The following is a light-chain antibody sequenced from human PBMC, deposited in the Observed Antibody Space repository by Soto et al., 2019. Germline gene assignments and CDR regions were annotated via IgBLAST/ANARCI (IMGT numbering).Light chain of an antibody. V-gene: IGKV3-20*01. CDR1: QSVSSSY. CDR3: QQYGSSPYN. Sequence: IVLTQSPGTLSLSPGERATLSCRASQSVSSSYLAWYQQKPGQAPRLLIYGASSRATGIPDRFSGSGSGTEFPLNISRLEPEDFAGYYCQQYGSSPYNFGQGTKVEIK. J-gene: IGKJ2*01. CDR2: GAS.